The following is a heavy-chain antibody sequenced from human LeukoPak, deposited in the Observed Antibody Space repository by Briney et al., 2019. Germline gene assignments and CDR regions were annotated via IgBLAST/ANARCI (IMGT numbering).Heavy chain of an antibody. CDR2: IIPIFGTA. Sequence: ASVKVSCKASGGTLSSYAISWVRQAPGQGLEWMGGIIPIFGTANYAQKFQGRVTITADESTSTAYMELSSLRSEDTAVYYCARDGDYYDSSGYYLFDYWGQGTLVTVSS. CDR3: ARDGDYYDSSGYYLFDY. V-gene: IGHV1-69*13. CDR1: GGTLSSYA. J-gene: IGHJ4*02. D-gene: IGHD3-22*01.